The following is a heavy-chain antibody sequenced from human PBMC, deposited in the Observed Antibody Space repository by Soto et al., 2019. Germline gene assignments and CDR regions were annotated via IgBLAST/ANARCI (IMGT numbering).Heavy chain of an antibody. D-gene: IGHD2-15*01. CDR3: APLSVSLSGPYGIHV. CDR2: MFYSGLT. V-gene: IGHV4-39*01. J-gene: IGHJ6*02. CDR1: GYSVSSSDYY. Sequence: SETLSLTCSVSGYSVSSSDYYWAWIRQPPGKGLEWIGSMFYSGLTYYNPSLKSRVTLSVDTSKNRFSVRLNSVTAADTAVYYCAPLSVSLSGPYGIHVWGQGTTVTVSS.